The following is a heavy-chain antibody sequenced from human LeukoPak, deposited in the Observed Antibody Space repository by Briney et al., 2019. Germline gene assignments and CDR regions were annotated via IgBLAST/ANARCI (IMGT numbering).Heavy chain of an antibody. D-gene: IGHD6-19*01. Sequence: GGSLRLSCAASGFTFSSYGMHWVRQAPGKGLEWVASIKEDGSENYYVDSVKGRFTISRDNAKKSLYLQMNSLRVEDTAVYYCARGGGWYFDFWGQGALITASS. V-gene: IGHV3-7*01. CDR2: IKEDGSEN. CDR1: GFTFSSYG. CDR3: ARGGGWYFDF. J-gene: IGHJ4*02.